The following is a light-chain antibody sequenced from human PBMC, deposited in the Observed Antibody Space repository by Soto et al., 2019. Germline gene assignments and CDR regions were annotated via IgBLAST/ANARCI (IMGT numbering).Light chain of an antibody. CDR2: KAS. Sequence: DIQMTQPPSTLSGSVGDRVTITCRASQTTSSWLAWYQQKPGKAPKLLIYKASTLKSGVPSRFSGRKVGTQFILTIDSLQPEDFATYYCQQVKSYPRTFGGGTKVDIK. CDR1: QTTSSW. J-gene: IGKJ4*01. V-gene: IGKV1-5*03. CDR3: QQVKSYPRT.